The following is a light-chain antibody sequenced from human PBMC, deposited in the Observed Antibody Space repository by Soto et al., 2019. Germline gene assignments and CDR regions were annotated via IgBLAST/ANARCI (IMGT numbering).Light chain of an antibody. J-gene: IGLJ1*01. CDR3: SSYTSSSTPYV. CDR1: SSDVGGYDY. CDR2: EVG. Sequence: QSVLTQPASVSGSPGQSITISCTGTSSDVGGYDYVSWYQQHPGKAPNRMIYEVGNRPSGVSNRFSGSKSGNTASLTISGLQAEDEADYYCSSYTSSSTPYVFGSGTKVTVL. V-gene: IGLV2-14*01.